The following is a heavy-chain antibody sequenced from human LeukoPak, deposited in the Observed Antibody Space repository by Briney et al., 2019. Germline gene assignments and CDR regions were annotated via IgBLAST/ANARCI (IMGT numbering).Heavy chain of an antibody. V-gene: IGHV3-23*01. CDR2: ISGSGGST. Sequence: GGTLRLSCAASGFTFSSYGMSWVRQAPGKGLEWVSAISGSGGSTYYADSVKGRFTISRDNSKNTLYLQMNSLRAEDTAVYYCAKGYYDILTGYYYYYYYMDVWGKGTTVTISS. CDR1: GFTFSSYG. J-gene: IGHJ6*03. D-gene: IGHD3-9*01. CDR3: AKGYYDILTGYYYYYYYMDV.